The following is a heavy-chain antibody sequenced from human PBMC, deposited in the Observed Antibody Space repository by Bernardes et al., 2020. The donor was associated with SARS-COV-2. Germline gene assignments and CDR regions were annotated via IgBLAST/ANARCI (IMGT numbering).Heavy chain of an antibody. D-gene: IGHD3-9*01. Sequence: ASVQVSCKASGYTFTSYDIIWVRPATAQGLEWMGWMNPYRCNTGHAQKFQGRVTMTRNTSISTAYMELSSLRSEDTAVYYCASVLRYFDWLYKGYYYDGIDVWGQGTTVTVSS. CDR2: MNPYRCNT. CDR1: GYTFTSYD. V-gene: IGHV1-8*01. CDR3: ASVLRYFDWLYKGYYYDGIDV. J-gene: IGHJ6*02.